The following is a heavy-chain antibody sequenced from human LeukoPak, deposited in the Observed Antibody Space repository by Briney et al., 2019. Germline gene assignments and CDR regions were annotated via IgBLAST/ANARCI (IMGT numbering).Heavy chain of an antibody. Sequence: GGSLRLSCVASGFTFSSYAMTWVRQAPGKGLEWVSTISGSGGNTYFADSVKGRFTISRDNSKNTMFLQMNSLRAEDTAVYYCVKTVRYCSGGSCHGGYFDYWGQGTQVTVSS. CDR1: GFTFSSYA. CDR3: VKTVRYCSGGSCHGGYFDY. D-gene: IGHD2-15*01. V-gene: IGHV3-23*01. CDR2: ISGSGGNT. J-gene: IGHJ4*02.